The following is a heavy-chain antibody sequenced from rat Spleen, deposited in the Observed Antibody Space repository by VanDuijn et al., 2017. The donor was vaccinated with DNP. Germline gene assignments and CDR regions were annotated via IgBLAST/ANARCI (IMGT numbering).Heavy chain of an antibody. J-gene: IGHJ4*01. D-gene: IGHD1-2*01. CDR2: IIYDGSRA. CDR3: ATPYYYSRYSYAMDA. V-gene: IGHV5S10*01. Sequence: EVQLVESGGGLVQAGRSLKLSCAASGFTFSDYNMAWVRQAPKKGLEWVATIIYDGSRAYYRDSVKGRFTVSRDNAKSTLYLQMDGLRSEDTATYYCATPYYYSRYSYAMDAWGQGTSVTVSS. CDR1: GFTFSDYN.